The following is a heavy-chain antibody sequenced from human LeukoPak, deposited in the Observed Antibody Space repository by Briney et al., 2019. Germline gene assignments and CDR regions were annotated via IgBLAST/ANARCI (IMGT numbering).Heavy chain of an antibody. CDR1: GGSISSGGYS. D-gene: IGHD2-15*01. J-gene: IGHJ4*02. V-gene: IGHV4-30-2*01. CDR3: ARGGIVVVVAANDY. CDR2: IYHSGST. Sequence: SETLSLTCAVSGGSISSGGYSWSWIRQPPGKGLEWIGYIYHSGSTNYNPSLKSRVTISVDTSKNQFSLKLSSVTAADTAVYYCARGGIVVVVAANDYWGQGTLVTVSS.